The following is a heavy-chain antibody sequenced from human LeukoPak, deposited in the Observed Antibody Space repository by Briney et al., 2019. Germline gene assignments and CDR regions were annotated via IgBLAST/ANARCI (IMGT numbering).Heavy chain of an antibody. V-gene: IGHV1-46*01. D-gene: IGHD6-13*01. CDR3: ARGSEIAAAGRNWFDP. Sequence: ASVKVSCKASGYTFTSYYMYWVRQAPGQGLEWMGIINPNRGSTSYAQKFQGRVTMTRDMSTSTVYMELSSLRSEDTAVYYCARGSEIAAAGRNWFDPWGQGTLVTVSS. CDR2: INPNRGST. CDR1: GYTFTSYY. J-gene: IGHJ5*02.